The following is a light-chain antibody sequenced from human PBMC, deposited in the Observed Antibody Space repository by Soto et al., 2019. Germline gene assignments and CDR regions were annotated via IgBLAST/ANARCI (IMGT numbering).Light chain of an antibody. V-gene: IGLV1-40*01. CDR1: SSNIGAGYD. J-gene: IGLJ2*01. CDR2: DNN. CDR3: QSFDTSLSGFVV. Sequence: QAVVTQPPSMSGAPGQRVTISCTGSSSNIGAGYDVHWYQQHPGTAPKLLIFDNNNRPSGVPDRFSGSKSDTSASLAITGLQAEDKADYYCQSFDTSLSGFVVFGGGTKLTVL.